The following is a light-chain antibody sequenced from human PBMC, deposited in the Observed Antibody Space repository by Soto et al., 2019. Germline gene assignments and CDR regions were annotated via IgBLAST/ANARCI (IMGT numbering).Light chain of an antibody. J-gene: IGLJ2*01. Sequence: QSVLTQPPSASGTPGQRVTISCSGSTSNIGSYTVNWYKQLPGTAPQLLIYSNSQRPSGVPDRFSGSKSGTSASRAISGLQSEDEADYYCATWDDSLLVVFGGGTKFTVL. CDR3: ATWDDSLLVV. CDR1: TSNIGSYT. V-gene: IGLV1-44*01. CDR2: SNS.